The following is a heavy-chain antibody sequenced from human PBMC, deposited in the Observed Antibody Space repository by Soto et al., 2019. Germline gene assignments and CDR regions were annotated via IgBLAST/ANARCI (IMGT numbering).Heavy chain of an antibody. V-gene: IGHV1-69*02. CDR1: GDTFSRHT. Sequence: QVQLVQSGAEVKKPGSSVTVSCKASGDTFSRHTISWVRQAPGQGLQWMGRIIHILGIPDYAQEFQGRVTVTADKSTSTAYMELSSLRSADTAVYYCARGSSVAGSDHVDSWGQGTLVTVSS. CDR2: IIHILGIP. J-gene: IGHJ4*02. CDR3: ARGSSVAGSDHVDS. D-gene: IGHD6-19*01.